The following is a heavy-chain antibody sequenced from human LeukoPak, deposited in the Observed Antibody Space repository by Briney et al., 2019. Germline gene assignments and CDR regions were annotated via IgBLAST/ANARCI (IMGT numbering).Heavy chain of an antibody. CDR2: MNPNSGNT. CDR1: GYTFTSYD. CDR3: ARFYDFWSGYEYGMDV. V-gene: IGHV1-8*01. D-gene: IGHD3-3*01. Sequence: VASVKVSCKASGYTFTSYDINWVRQATGQGLVWMGWMNPNSGNTGYAQKFQGRVTMTRNTSISTAYMELSSLRSEDTAVYYCARFYDFWSGYEYGMDVWGQGTTVTVSS. J-gene: IGHJ6*02.